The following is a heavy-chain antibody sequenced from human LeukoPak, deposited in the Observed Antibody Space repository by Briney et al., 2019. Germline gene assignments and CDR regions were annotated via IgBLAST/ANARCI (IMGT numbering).Heavy chain of an antibody. CDR3: AREYDFWSGYYTGLSWFDP. CDR1: GYSISSCYY. V-gene: IGHV4-38-2*02. J-gene: IGHJ5*02. D-gene: IGHD3-3*01. Sequence: PSETLSLTCAVSGYSISSCYYWGWIRQPPGKGLEWIGSIYHSGSTYYNPSLKSRVTISVDTSKNQFSLKLSSVTAADTAVYYCAREYDFWSGYYTGLSWFDPWGQGTLVTVSS. CDR2: IYHSGST.